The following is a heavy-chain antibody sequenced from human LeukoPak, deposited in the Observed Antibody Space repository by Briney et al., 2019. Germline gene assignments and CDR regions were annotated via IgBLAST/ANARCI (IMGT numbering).Heavy chain of an antibody. Sequence: GGSLRLSCAASGFIFSNYVMSWVRQAPGKGLEWVSTISGSGGSIYYADSVKGRLTISRDNSKSTLYLQMNSLRVEDTAVYYCAKSIEAAVVVTDGDYFHYWGQGSLVTVSS. D-gene: IGHD2-15*01. CDR2: ISGSGGSI. CDR1: GFIFSNYV. V-gene: IGHV3-23*01. J-gene: IGHJ4*02. CDR3: AKSIEAAVVVTDGDYFHY.